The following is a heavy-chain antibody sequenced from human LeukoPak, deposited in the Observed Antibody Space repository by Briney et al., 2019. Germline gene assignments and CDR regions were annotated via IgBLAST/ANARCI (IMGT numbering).Heavy chain of an antibody. Sequence: GGSLRLSYAASRFTFSTYWMHWVRQAPGKGLVWVSRINSDGSSTGYADSVKGRFTISRDNAKNTLYLQMNSLRAEDTALYYCVGSSGWLGFDDWGQGALVTVSS. CDR1: RFTFSTYW. V-gene: IGHV3-74*01. CDR3: VGSSGWLGFDD. D-gene: IGHD6-19*01. CDR2: INSDGSST. J-gene: IGHJ4*02.